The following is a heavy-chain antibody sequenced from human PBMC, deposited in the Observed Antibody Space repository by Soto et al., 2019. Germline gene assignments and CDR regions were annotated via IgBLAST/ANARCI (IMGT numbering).Heavy chain of an antibody. D-gene: IGHD3-22*01. CDR2: ISSSSSTI. J-gene: IGHJ6*02. V-gene: IGHV3-48*01. CDR3: ARDRYYYDSRPIYYYGMDV. CDR1: GVTFSSYS. Sequence: EVQLVESGGGLVQPGGSLRLSCAASGVTFSSYSMNWVRQAPGKGLEWVSYISSSSSTIYYADSVKGRFTISRDNAKTSLDLQMNSLRAEDTAVYYCARDRYYYDSRPIYYYGMDVWGQGTTVTVSS.